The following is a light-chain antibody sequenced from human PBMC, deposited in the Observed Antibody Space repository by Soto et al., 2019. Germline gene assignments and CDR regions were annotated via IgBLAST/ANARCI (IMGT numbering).Light chain of an antibody. J-gene: IGLJ1*01. CDR2: EVS. Sequence: QSALTQPPSASGSPGQSVTISCTGTSSDVGGCKFVSWYQQYPGKAPKLIIYEVSKRTSGVPDRFSGFKSGNTASLTVSGLQAEDEADYYCSPCAGSNNPYVFGTGTKVTVL. CDR3: SPCAGSNNPYV. CDR1: SSDVGGCKF. V-gene: IGLV2-8*01.